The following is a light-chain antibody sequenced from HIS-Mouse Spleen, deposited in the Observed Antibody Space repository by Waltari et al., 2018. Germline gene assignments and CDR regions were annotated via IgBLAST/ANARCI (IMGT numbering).Light chain of an antibody. CDR2: GKN. Sequence: SSELTQDPAVSVALGQTVRITCQGDSLRSYYASWYQQKPEQAPVLVIYGKNNRPSGIPDPFSGSSSGNTASLTSTGAQAEDEADYYCNSRDSSGNHVVFGGGTKLTVL. V-gene: IGLV3-19*01. CDR3: NSRDSSGNHVV. J-gene: IGLJ2*01. CDR1: SLRSYY.